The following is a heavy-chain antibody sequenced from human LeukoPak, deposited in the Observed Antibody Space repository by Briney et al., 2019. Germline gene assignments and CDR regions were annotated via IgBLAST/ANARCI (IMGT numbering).Heavy chain of an antibody. CDR2: ISGSGSNT. CDR1: GFTLSSYA. D-gene: IGHD2-2*02. Sequence: PGGSLRLSCAASGFTLSSYAVSWVRQAPGKGLEWVSTISGSGSNTYYADSVKGRFTISRDNSKNTLYLQMNSLRAEDTAVYYCAKDLGGPAPTPYGMDVWGQGTTVTVSS. V-gene: IGHV3-23*01. CDR3: AKDLGGPAPTPYGMDV. J-gene: IGHJ6*02.